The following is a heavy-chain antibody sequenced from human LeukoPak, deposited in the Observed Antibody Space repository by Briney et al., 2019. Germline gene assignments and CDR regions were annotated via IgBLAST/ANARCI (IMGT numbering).Heavy chain of an antibody. Sequence: SETLSLTCAVSGYSISIAYYWGWIRQPPGKGLEWIGRIFRGGSTSYNPSLKSRLTMSMDTSKTQFSLPLTSVTAADTAVYYCARYDSRGSGSTQLEYWGQGILVTISS. CDR1: GYSISIAYY. J-gene: IGHJ4*02. V-gene: IGHV4-38-2*01. CDR3: ARYDSRGSGSTQLEY. CDR2: IFRGGST. D-gene: IGHD3-3*01.